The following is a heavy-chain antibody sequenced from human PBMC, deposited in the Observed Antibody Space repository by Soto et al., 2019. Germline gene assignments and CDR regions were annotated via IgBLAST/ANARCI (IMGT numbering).Heavy chain of an antibody. CDR3: ARDLSGRADV. CDR1: EFTFSSYW. J-gene: IGHJ6*02. D-gene: IGHD3-10*01. V-gene: IGHV3-74*01. Sequence: GGSLRLSCVGSEFTFSSYWMHWVRQVPGKGLVWVSRMNEDGSTTDYADSVKGRFTISRDNARNTLYLQMNSLRAEDTAVYYCARDLSGRADVWGQGTTVTVSS. CDR2: MNEDGSTT.